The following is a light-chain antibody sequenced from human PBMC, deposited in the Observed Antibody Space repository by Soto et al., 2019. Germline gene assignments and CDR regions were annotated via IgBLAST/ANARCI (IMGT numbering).Light chain of an antibody. CDR1: STDFVSYNR. Sequence: QSVLTQPPSVSGSPGQSVTISCTGTSTDFVSYNRVSWYQQPPGTAPKLMIYEVSKRPSGVPDRFSGSKSGNTASLTISGLQAADEADYYCCSYAGSYTFVFGIGTKVTVL. J-gene: IGLJ1*01. V-gene: IGLV2-18*02. CDR2: EVS. CDR3: CSYAGSYTFV.